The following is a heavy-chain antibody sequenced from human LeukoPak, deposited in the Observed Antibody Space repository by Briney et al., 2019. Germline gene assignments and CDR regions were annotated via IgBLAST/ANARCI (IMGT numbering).Heavy chain of an antibody. CDR2: IYSGGSA. D-gene: IGHD3-22*01. J-gene: IGHJ4*02. V-gene: IGHV3-53*01. CDR1: GFTANNNY. CDR3: ASSGAYSDFDF. Sequence: GGSLRLSCAAPGFTANNNYMSWVRQAPGKSLQWVSLIYSGGSAYYEDSVKGRFTISRDSSKNMVFLQMNSLRAEDTAVYYCASSGAYSDFDFWGQGTLVTVSS.